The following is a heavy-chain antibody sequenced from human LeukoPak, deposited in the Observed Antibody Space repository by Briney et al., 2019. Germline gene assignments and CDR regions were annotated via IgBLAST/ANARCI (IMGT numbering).Heavy chain of an antibody. V-gene: IGHV3-30*18. D-gene: IGHD2-15*01. CDR1: GFTFSYYG. Sequence: GGSLRLSCAASGFTFSYYGMHWVRQAPGKGLEWVAVISYDGSSKYYADSVKGRFTISRDNSKNTLYLQMHSLRAEDTAVYYCAKDFGYCSGGSCSYFDYWGQGTLVTVSS. CDR2: ISYDGSSK. J-gene: IGHJ4*02. CDR3: AKDFGYCSGGSCSYFDY.